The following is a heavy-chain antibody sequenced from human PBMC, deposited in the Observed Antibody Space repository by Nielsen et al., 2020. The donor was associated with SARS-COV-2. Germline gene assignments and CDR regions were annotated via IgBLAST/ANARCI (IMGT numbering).Heavy chain of an antibody. CDR3: ARDGGGYNYRYYMDV. Sequence: GESLKISCAASGFTFSSYGMHWVRQAPGKGLEWVAVISYDGSNKYYADSVKGRFTISRDNSKNTLYLQMNSLRDEDTAVYYCARDGGGYNYRYYMDVWGKGTTVTVSS. CDR1: GFTFSSYG. CDR2: ISYDGSNK. J-gene: IGHJ6*03. D-gene: IGHD2-21*01. V-gene: IGHV3-33*05.